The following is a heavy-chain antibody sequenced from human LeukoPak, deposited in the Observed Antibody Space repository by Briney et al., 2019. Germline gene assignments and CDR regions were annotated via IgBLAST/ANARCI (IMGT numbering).Heavy chain of an antibody. CDR3: ARSNQADDY. CDR2: INPGESSI. V-gene: IGHV3-74*01. D-gene: IGHD1-14*01. J-gene: IGHJ4*02. Sequence: GGSLRLSCAASGFTFSSYWMHWVRQVPGKGLVWVARINPGESSITYADSVKGRFTISRDNAKNTLYLQMDSLRAEDTGVYYCARSNQADDYWGQGTLVTVSS. CDR1: GFTFSSYW.